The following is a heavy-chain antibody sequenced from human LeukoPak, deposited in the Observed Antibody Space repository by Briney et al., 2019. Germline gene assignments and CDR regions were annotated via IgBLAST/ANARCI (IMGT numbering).Heavy chain of an antibody. J-gene: IGHJ4*02. Sequence: GGSLRLSCVASGFTFSDYTMNWVRQAPGKGLEWVAVISYDGSNKYYADSVKGRFTISRDNSKNTLYLQMNSLRAEDTAVYYCARDKGYYYDSSGYGYWGQGTLVTVSS. CDR2: ISYDGSNK. CDR3: ARDKGYYYDSSGYGY. V-gene: IGHV3-30-3*01. D-gene: IGHD3-22*01. CDR1: GFTFSDYT.